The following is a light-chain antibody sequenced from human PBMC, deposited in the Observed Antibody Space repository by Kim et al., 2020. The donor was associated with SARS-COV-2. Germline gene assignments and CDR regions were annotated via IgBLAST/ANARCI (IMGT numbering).Light chain of an antibody. CDR1: QSIYTW. CDR3: QQYKSDST. V-gene: IGKV1-5*01. J-gene: IGKJ1*01. CDR2: DAS. Sequence: SESVDDRVTISCRASQSIYTWLAWYQQKPGTPPKLLIYDASILQSGVPSRFSGSATGTEFTLTISSLQPDDFAIYFCQQYKSDSTFGQGTKVDIK.